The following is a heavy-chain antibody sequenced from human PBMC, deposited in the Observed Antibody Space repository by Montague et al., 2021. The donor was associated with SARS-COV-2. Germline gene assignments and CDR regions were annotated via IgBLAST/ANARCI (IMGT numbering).Heavy chain of an antibody. CDR3: ARGRTLNYYYYMDV. D-gene: IGHD2-15*01. Sequence: SETLSLTCAVCGGSFSGYYWIWIRQPPGKGLEWIGEINHSGSTNYNPSLKSRVTISVDTSKNQFSLKLSSVTAADTAVYYCARGRTLNYYYYMDVWDKGTTVTVSS. CDR2: INHSGST. V-gene: IGHV4-34*01. J-gene: IGHJ6*03. CDR1: GGSFSGYY.